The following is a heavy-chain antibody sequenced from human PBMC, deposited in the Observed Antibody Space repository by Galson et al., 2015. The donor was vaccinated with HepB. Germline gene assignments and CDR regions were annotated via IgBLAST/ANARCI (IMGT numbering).Heavy chain of an antibody. CDR2: IIPIFGTA. J-gene: IGHJ6*03. CDR3: ARVSRAELGVVVTLPYYYYYYMDV. CDR1: GGTFSSYA. V-gene: IGHV1-69*13. D-gene: IGHD3-3*01. Sequence: SVKVSCKASGGTFSSYAISWVRQAPGQGLEWMGGIIPIFGTANYAQKFQGRVTITADESTSTAYMELSSLRSEDTAVYYCARVSRAELGVVVTLPYYYYYYMDVWGKGTTVTVSS.